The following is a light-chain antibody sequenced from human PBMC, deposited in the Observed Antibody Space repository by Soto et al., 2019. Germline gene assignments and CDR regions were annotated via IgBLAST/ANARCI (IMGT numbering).Light chain of an antibody. J-gene: IGKJ1*01. CDR3: QQYDNRPLT. CDR2: GAS. CDR1: QSVNRN. Sequence: EIGMTQSPVTLSVSPGERATLSCRASQSVNRNLAWYQQKHGQSPRLLIYGASTRATGIPARFSGSGSGTEFSLTISDLQSEDFAVYYCQQYDNRPLTFGQGTKVEIK. V-gene: IGKV3-15*01.